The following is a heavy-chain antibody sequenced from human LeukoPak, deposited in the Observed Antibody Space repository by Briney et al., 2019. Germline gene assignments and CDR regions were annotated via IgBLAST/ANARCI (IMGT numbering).Heavy chain of an antibody. CDR1: GFTFSSYA. J-gene: IGHJ6*02. CDR3: ARGIRVGATNGMDV. V-gene: IGHV3-64*01. Sequence: GGSLRLSCAASGFTFSSYAMSWVRQAPGKGLEYVSAISSNGGSTYYANSVKGRFTISRDNSKNTLYLQMGSLRAEDMAVYYCARGIRVGATNGMDVWGQGTTVTVSS. CDR2: ISSNGGST. D-gene: IGHD1-26*01.